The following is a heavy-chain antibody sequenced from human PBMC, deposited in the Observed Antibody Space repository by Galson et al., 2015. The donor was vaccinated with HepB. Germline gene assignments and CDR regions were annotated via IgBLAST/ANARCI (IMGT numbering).Heavy chain of an antibody. CDR2: MSSDGSNK. V-gene: IGHV3-30*18. CDR1: GFTFSSYG. CDR3: AKDQAPMVVHGWDYNYFMDV. Sequence: SLRLSCAASGFTFSSYGMHWVRQAPGKGLEWVTVMSSDGSNKYYADSVKGRFAISRDNSKNTLYLQVNTLKTEDTAVYYCAKDQAPMVVHGWDYNYFMDVWGQGTTVTVSS. J-gene: IGHJ6*02. D-gene: IGHD2-8*01.